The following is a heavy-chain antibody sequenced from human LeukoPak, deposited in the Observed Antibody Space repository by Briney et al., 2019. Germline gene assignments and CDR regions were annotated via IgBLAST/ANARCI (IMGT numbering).Heavy chain of an antibody. Sequence: PGGSLRLSCAASGFTFGSYAMSWVRQAPGKGLEWVGRIKSKTDGGTTDYAAPVKGRFTISRDDSKNTLYLQMNSLKTEDTAVYYCTTDPLGRVIQLWPPSDYWGQGTLVTVSS. CDR1: GFTFGSYA. V-gene: IGHV3-15*01. CDR2: IKSKTDGGTT. D-gene: IGHD5-18*01. CDR3: TTDPLGRVIQLWPPSDY. J-gene: IGHJ4*02.